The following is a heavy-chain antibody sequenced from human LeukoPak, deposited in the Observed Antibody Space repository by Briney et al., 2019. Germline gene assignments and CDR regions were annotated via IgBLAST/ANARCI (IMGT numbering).Heavy chain of an antibody. CDR3: ARGGAIGWYRRYYYMDV. CDR1: GYTFTSYD. Sequence: ASVKVSCKASGYTFTSYDINWVRQATGQGLEWMGWMNPNSGNTGYAQKFQGRVTITRNTSISTAYMELSSLRSEDTAVYYCARGGAIGWYRRYYYMDVWGKGTTVTVSS. CDR2: MNPNSGNT. J-gene: IGHJ6*03. V-gene: IGHV1-8*03. D-gene: IGHD6-19*01.